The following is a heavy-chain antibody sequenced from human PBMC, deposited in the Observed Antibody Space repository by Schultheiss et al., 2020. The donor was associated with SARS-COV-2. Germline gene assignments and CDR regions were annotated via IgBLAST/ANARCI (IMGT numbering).Heavy chain of an antibody. CDR2: IYPGDSDT. CDR3: ARGLYDSSGYSDLYAFDP. J-gene: IGHJ5*02. D-gene: IGHD3-22*01. CDR1: GYSFTSYW. Sequence: GESLKISCKGSGYSFTSYWIGWVRQMPGKGLEWMGIIYPGDSDTRYSPSFQGHVTISADKSISTAYLQWSSLKASDTAMYYCARGLYDSSGYSDLYAFDPWGQGTLVTVSS. V-gene: IGHV5-51*01.